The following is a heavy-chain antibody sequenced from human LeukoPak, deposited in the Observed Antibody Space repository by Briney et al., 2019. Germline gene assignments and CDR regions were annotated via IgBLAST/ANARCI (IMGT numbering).Heavy chain of an antibody. D-gene: IGHD5-12*01. J-gene: IGHJ4*02. Sequence: PSETLSLTCTVSGGSISSDNYYWGWIRQPPGKGLEWIGGIHYTGTTFYNPSLKSRVTLSVDTSKNQFSLMVSSVSAADTAIYYCARGNTGYLRVDYWGQGTLVTVSS. CDR2: IHYTGTT. V-gene: IGHV4-39*07. CDR3: ARGNTGYLRVDY. CDR1: GGSISSDNYY.